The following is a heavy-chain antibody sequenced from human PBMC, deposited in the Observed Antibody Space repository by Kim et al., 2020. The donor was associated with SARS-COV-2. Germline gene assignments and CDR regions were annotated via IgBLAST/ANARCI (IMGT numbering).Heavy chain of an antibody. CDR3: ASSYRGYSYGPLAY. CDR1: GFTFSSYS. Sequence: GGSLRLSCAASGFTFSSYSMNWVRQAPGKGLEWVSSISSSSSYIYYADSVKGRFTISRDNAKNSLYLQMNSLRAEDTAVYYCASSYRGYSYGPLAYWGQGTLVTVSS. D-gene: IGHD5-18*01. CDR2: ISSSSSYI. V-gene: IGHV3-21*01. J-gene: IGHJ4*02.